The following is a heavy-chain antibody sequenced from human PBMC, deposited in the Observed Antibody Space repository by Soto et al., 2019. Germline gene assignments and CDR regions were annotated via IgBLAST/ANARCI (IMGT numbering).Heavy chain of an antibody. D-gene: IGHD1-26*01. Sequence: GESLKISCAASGFTFSNAWMNWVRQAPGKGLEWVGRIKSKVDGGTTDYAAPVKGRFTISRDDSKNTLYLQMNSLKTEDTAIYYCTTDFRPRRWEGAHYWGQGTLVTVSS. CDR3: TTDFRPRRWEGAHY. V-gene: IGHV3-15*07. CDR1: GFTFSNAW. CDR2: IKSKVDGGTT. J-gene: IGHJ4*02.